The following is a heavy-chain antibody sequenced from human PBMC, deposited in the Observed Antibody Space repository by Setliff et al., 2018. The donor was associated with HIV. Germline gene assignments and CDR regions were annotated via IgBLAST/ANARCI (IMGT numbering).Heavy chain of an antibody. CDR1: GESFSGYY. CDR2: INESGSA. J-gene: IGHJ3*01. CDR3: ARRSREDAFDV. V-gene: IGHV4-34*01. Sequence: SETLSLTCAVYGESFSGYYWSWIRQPPGKGLDWIGEINESGSANYNPSLKSRVTISVDISKKQFSLKLSSVTAADTAVYYCARRSREDAFDVWGQGTMVTVSS.